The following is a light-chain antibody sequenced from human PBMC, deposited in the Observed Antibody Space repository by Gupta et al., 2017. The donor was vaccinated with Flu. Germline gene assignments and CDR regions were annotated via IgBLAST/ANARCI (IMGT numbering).Light chain of an antibody. V-gene: IGLV2-14*03. CDR2: GVS. CDR3: SSYTTTRV. J-gene: IGLJ3*02. CDR1: SSDVGGGYNY. Sequence: QSALTQPASVSGAPGQSITISCTGTSSDVGGGYNYVSWYQQHPGKAPKLLIYGVSNRPSGVSNRFSGSRSGNTASLTISGLQAEDEADYYCSSYTTTRVFGGGTKLTVL.